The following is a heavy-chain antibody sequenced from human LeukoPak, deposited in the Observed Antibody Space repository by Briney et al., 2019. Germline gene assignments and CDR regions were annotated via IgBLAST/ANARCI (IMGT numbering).Heavy chain of an antibody. D-gene: IGHD6-13*01. CDR1: GFTFSSYA. J-gene: IGHJ6*03. CDR2: ISYDGSNK. Sequence: GGSLRLSCAASGFTFSSYAMHSVRQAPGKGLEWVAVISYDGSNKYYADSVKGRFTISRNNTKNTMYLQINRLRAAHTAVYYCARDSPFDGRSWYGDVYYYMDVRGDGTTVTVSS. V-gene: IGHV3-30*04. CDR3: ARDSPFDGRSWYGDVYYYMDV.